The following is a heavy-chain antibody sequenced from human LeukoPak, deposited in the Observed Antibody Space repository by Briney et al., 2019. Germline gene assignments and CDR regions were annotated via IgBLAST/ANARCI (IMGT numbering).Heavy chain of an antibody. J-gene: IGHJ5*02. D-gene: IGHD3-10*01. CDR1: GFTFSSYG. Sequence: GGSLRLSCAASGFTFSSYGMGWVRQAPGKGPEWVSTISGSGGSTYYADSVKGRFTISRDNSKNTLYLQMNSLRAGDTAVYYCAKDLLPYGSGSPNWFDPWGQGTLVTVSS. CDR2: ISGSGGST. CDR3: AKDLLPYGSGSPNWFDP. V-gene: IGHV3-23*01.